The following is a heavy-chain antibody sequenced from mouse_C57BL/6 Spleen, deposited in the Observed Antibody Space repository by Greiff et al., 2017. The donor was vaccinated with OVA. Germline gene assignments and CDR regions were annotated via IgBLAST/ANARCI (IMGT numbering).Heavy chain of an antibody. V-gene: IGHV1-80*01. J-gene: IGHJ4*01. CDR3: ARKGPFYGNAYYYAMDN. CDR1: GYAFSSYW. D-gene: IGHD2-1*01. CDR2: IYPGVGDT. Sequence: VKLLESGAELVKPGASVKLSCKASGYAFSSYWMNWVKQRPGKGLEWIGQIYPGVGDTNYNGQFKGKATLTADKSYSPAYMQLRSLTSEDSAVYFWARKGPFYGNAYYYAMDNGGKGTSVTVS.